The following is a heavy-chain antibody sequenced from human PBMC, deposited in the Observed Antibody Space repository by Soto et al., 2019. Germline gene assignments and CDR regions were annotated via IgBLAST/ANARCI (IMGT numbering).Heavy chain of an antibody. CDR3: ARDFAYFDS. CDR1: GGSFKSGSYS. CDR2: VYHTGRT. J-gene: IGHJ4*02. Sequence: QVQLQESGPGLVKPSETLSLTCTVSGGSFKSGSYSWSWIRQPPGKGLEWIGYVYHTGRTSYNPSLKTPLSISMDPSKNQFSLNLVSVTAADTAVYFCARDFAYFDSWGQGTLVTVSS. D-gene: IGHD3-3*01. V-gene: IGHV4-61*01.